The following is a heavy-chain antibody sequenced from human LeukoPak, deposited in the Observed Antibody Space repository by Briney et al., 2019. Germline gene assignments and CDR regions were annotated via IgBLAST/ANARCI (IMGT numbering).Heavy chain of an antibody. CDR1: GYTFTGYY. D-gene: IGHD3-22*01. CDR3: ARGYYDSSGSYWFDP. V-gene: IGHV1-2*02. J-gene: IGHJ5*02. Sequence: ASVKVSCKASGYTFTGYYMHWVRQAPGQGLEWMGWINPNSGGTNYAQKFQGRVTMTRDTSISTAYMELSRLRSEDTAVYYCARGYYDSSGSYWFDPWGQGTLVTVSS. CDR2: INPNSGGT.